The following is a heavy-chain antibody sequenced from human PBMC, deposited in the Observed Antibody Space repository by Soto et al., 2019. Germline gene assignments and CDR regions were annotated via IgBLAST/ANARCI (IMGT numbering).Heavy chain of an antibody. D-gene: IGHD3-10*01. V-gene: IGHV3-21*01. CDR2: ISSSSSYI. CDR1: GFTFSSYS. J-gene: IGHJ6*02. Sequence: PGGSLRLSCAASGFTFSSYSMNWVRQAPGKGLEWVSSISSSSSYIYYADSVKGRFTISRDNAKNSLYLQMNSLRAEDTAVYYCASLYGSAYGTDVWGQGTTVTVSS. CDR3: ASLYGSAYGTDV.